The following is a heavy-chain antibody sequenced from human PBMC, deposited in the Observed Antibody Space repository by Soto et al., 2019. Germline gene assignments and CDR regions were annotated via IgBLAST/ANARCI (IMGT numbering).Heavy chain of an antibody. CDR2: IRSKANSYAT. Sequence: PGGSLRLSCAASGFTFSGSAMHWVRQASGKGLKWVGRIRSKANSYATAYAASVKGRFTISRDDSKNTAYLQMNSLKTEDTAVYYCTTQLPPDYYYGMDVWGQGTTVTVSS. CDR3: TTQLPPDYYYGMDV. D-gene: IGHD2-2*01. J-gene: IGHJ6*02. V-gene: IGHV3-73*01. CDR1: GFTFSGSA.